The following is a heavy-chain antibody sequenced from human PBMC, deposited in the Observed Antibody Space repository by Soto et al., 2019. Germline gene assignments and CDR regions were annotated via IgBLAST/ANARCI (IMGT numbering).Heavy chain of an antibody. J-gene: IGHJ4*02. CDR3: SRVPDY. Sequence: PSATQSLTCDVPGGSNSSGGCSWNWIRQPPGKDLEWIGYMYHSGSTYYNPSLKSRVTISIDRSKNQFSLKLSSVTAADTALYYSSRVPDYWGQGILVTVSS. D-gene: IGHD2-2*01. V-gene: IGHV4-30-2*01. CDR1: GGSNSSGGCS. CDR2: MYHSGST.